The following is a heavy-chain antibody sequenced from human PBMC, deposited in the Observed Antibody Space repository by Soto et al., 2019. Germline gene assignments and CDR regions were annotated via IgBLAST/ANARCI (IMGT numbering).Heavy chain of an antibody. CDR3: ARGRAYCSGGSCYPYYYGMDV. J-gene: IGHJ6*02. D-gene: IGHD2-15*01. V-gene: IGHV4-39*07. Sequence: SETLSLTCTVSGGSISSSSYYWGWIRQPPGKGLEWIGSIYYSGSTYYNPSLKSRVTISVDTSKNQFSLKLSSVTAADTAVYYCARGRAYCSGGSCYPYYYGMDVWGQGTTVTVS. CDR2: IYYSGST. CDR1: GGSISSSSYY.